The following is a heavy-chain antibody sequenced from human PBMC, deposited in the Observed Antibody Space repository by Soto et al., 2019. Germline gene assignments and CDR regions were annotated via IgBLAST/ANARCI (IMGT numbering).Heavy chain of an antibody. D-gene: IGHD3-22*01. V-gene: IGHV4-31*03. CDR3: ARVNYYDSSGYPVRPSFDY. CDR2: IYYSGST. CDR1: GGSISSGGYY. J-gene: IGHJ4*02. Sequence: QVQLQESGPGLVKPSQTLSLTCTVSGGSISSGGYYWSWIRQHPGKGLEWIGYIYYSGSTYYNPSLKSRVTISVDTAKNQFSLKLSSVTAADTAVYYCARVNYYDSSGYPVRPSFDYWGQGTLVTVSS.